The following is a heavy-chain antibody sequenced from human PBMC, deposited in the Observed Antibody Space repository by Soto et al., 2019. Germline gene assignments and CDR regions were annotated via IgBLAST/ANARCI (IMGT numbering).Heavy chain of an antibody. CDR1: GFTVSSNY. CDR3: ARDRGYRVFDF. J-gene: IGHJ4*02. Sequence: EVQLVESGGGLVQPGGSLRLSCAASGFTVSSNYMNWVRQAPGKGLELVSILYSGGGGGTYYADSVKGRFTISTDNSKNTLSRQMTSLRAEDTAVYYWARDRGYRVFDFWGQGTLVTVSS. V-gene: IGHV3-66*01. D-gene: IGHD3-10*01. CDR2: LYSGGGGGT.